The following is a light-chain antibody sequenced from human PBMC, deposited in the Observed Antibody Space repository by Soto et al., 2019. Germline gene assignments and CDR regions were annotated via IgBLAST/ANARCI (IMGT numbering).Light chain of an antibody. J-gene: IGLJ3*02. CDR1: RSNIGNNY. V-gene: IGLV1-51*02. Sequence: QSVLTQPPSVSAAPGQTVTISCSGSRSNIGNNYVSWYQQLPGTAPKLLIYENNKRPSGIPDRFSGSKSGTSATLGITGLQTGDEADYYCGTWDTSLRIGVFGGGTKVTVL. CDR2: ENN. CDR3: GTWDTSLRIGV.